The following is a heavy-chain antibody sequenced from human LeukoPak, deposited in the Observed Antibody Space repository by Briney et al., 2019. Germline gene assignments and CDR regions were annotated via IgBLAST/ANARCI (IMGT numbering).Heavy chain of an antibody. Sequence: PSETLSLTCTVSGGSISSYYWSWIRQSPGKGLEWIGYIYYSGSTNYNPSLKSRVTISVDTSKNQFSLKLSSVTAADTAVYYCARHYYDSSGYYEPQFDYWGQGTLVTVSS. CDR1: GGSISSYY. J-gene: IGHJ4*02. CDR2: IYYSGST. V-gene: IGHV4-59*01. D-gene: IGHD3-22*01. CDR3: ARHYYDSSGYYEPQFDY.